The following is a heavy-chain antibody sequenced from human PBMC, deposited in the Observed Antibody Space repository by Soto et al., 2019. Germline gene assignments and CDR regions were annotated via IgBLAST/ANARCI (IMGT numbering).Heavy chain of an antibody. V-gene: IGHV4-31*03. CDR1: GGSISSGGYY. J-gene: IGHJ6*02. CDR3: ARWSEVGYCSGGSCPEGYYYGMDV. D-gene: IGHD2-15*01. CDR2: IYYSGST. Sequence: QVQLQESGPGLVKPSQTLSLTCTVSGGSISSGGYYWSWIRQHPGKGLEWIGYIYYSGSTYYNPSLMSRVTISVDTSKNQFSLKLSSVTAADTAVYYCARWSEVGYCSGGSCPEGYYYGMDVWGQGTTVTVSS.